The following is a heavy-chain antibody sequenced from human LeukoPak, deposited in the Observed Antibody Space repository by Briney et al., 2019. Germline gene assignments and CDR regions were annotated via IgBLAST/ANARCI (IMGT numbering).Heavy chain of an antibody. CDR2: IYYSGNT. CDR1: GGSISSYY. Sequence: SETLSLTCSVSGGSISSYYWSWIRQPPGKGLEWIGRIYYSGNTSYIPSLKSRVTISVDTSKNQFSLKLSSVTAAHTAVYYCARTHRGSSPSDYWGQGTLVTVSS. D-gene: IGHD6-13*01. CDR3: ARTHRGSSPSDY. J-gene: IGHJ4*02. V-gene: IGHV4-59*08.